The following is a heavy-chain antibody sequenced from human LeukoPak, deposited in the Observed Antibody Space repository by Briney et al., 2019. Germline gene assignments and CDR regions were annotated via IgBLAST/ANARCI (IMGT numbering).Heavy chain of an antibody. J-gene: IGHJ5*02. D-gene: IGHD1-1*01. V-gene: IGHV4-59*11. CDR2: ISYSGST. CDR1: GGSISCHY. CDR3: AREGTAGTNLNWFDP. Sequence: PSETLSLTCTVSGGSISCHYWSWIRQPPGKGLEWIGYISYSGSTNFNPSLKSRVTISVDTSKNQFSLRLSSVTAADTAVYYCAREGTAGTNLNWFDPWGQGTLVTVSS.